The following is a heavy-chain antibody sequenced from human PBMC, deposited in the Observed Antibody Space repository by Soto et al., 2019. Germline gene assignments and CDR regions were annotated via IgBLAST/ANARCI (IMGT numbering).Heavy chain of an antibody. CDR2: VSRTGGIT. Sequence: PGGSLRLSCAASGFTFSSYAMSWVRQAPGQGLEWVSAVSRTGGITYYADSVKGRFTISRDNSKNTLSLQMNSLRAEDTALYFCAKSPAVAARDADAFDICGQGTMVTVSS. V-gene: IGHV3-23*01. J-gene: IGHJ3*02. D-gene: IGHD2-15*01. CDR3: AKSPAVAARDADAFDI. CDR1: GFTFSSYA.